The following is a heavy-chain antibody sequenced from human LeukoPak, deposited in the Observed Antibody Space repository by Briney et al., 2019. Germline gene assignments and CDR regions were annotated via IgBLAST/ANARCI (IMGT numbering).Heavy chain of an antibody. V-gene: IGHV3-15*01. J-gene: IGHJ4*02. Sequence: PGGSLRLSCAASGFTFSNAWMSWVRQAPGKGLEWVGRIKSKADGGTTDYAAPVKGRFTISRDDSKNTLYLQMNSLKTEDTAVYYCTTDPRWNGLVDYWGQGSLVTVSS. CDR3: TTDPRWNGLVDY. CDR1: GFTFSNAW. D-gene: IGHD1-1*01. CDR2: IKSKADGGTT.